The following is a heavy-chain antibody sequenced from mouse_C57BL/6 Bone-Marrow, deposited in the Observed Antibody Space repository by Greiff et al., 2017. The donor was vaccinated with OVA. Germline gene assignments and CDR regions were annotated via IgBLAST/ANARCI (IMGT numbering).Heavy chain of an antibody. J-gene: IGHJ1*03. CDR2: IYPGDGDT. CDR1: GYAFSSYW. CDR3: ARGGAYYSNYVYWYFDV. Sequence: QVQLKESGAELVKPGASVKISCKASGYAFSSYWMNWVKQRPGKGLEWIGQIYPGDGDTNYNGKFKGKATLTADKSSSTAYMQLSSLTSEDSAVYFCARGGAYYSNYVYWYFDVWGTGTTVTVSS. D-gene: IGHD2-5*01. V-gene: IGHV1-80*01.